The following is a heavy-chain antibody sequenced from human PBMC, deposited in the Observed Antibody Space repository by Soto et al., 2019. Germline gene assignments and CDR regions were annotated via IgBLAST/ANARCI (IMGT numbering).Heavy chain of an antibody. J-gene: IGHJ4*02. CDR3: AGSYWSGQQFDY. CDR1: GFTFDDYA. CDR2: ISWNSGSI. V-gene: IGHV3-9*01. D-gene: IGHD3-3*01. Sequence: GGSLRLSCAASGFTFDDYAMHWVRQAPGKGLEWVSGISWNSGSIGYADSVKGRFTISRDNAKNSLYLQMNSLRAEDTALYYCAGSYWSGQQFDYWGQGTLVTVSS.